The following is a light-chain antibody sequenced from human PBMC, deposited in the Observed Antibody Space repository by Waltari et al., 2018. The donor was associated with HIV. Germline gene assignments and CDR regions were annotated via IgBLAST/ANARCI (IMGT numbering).Light chain of an antibody. Sequence: QSVLTQPPSVSAAPGQKVTISCSGSSPNIGSNRVFWYQQLPGTAPKLLIYDNTKRPSGIPDRFSGSKSGTLATLGITGLQTGDEADYYCGTWDSSLCAVLFGGGTKLTVL. CDR1: SPNIGSNR. J-gene: IGLJ2*01. CDR3: GTWDSSLCAVL. V-gene: IGLV1-51*01. CDR2: DNT.